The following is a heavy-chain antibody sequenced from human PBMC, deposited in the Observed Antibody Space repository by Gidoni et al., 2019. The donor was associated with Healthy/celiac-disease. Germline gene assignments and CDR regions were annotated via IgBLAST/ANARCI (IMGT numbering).Heavy chain of an antibody. J-gene: IGHJ5*02. D-gene: IGHD1-26*01. CDR3: ARDFDNSGSYYLNNNWFDP. CDR1: GGPFSRYA. V-gene: IGHV1-69*09. CDR2: IIPILGIA. Sequence: QVQLVQSGAEVKKPGSSVKVSCKPSGGPFSRYASSWVRQAPGQGLEWMGRIIPILGIANYAQKFQGRVTITADKSTSTAYMELSSLRSEDTAVYYCARDFDNSGSYYLNNNWFDPWGQGTLVTVSS.